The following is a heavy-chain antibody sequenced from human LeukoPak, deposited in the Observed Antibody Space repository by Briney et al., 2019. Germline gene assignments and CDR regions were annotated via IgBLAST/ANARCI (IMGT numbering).Heavy chain of an antibody. V-gene: IGHV3-74*01. CDR1: GFTFSSGY. CDR3: ARLSGGGVY. J-gene: IGHJ4*02. Sequence: GGSLRLSCAVSGFTFSSGYMHWVRQPPGKGPVWVSRISSDGNNAIYADSVKGRFTISRDDARNTLYLQMNSLRDADTVVYYCARLSGGGVYWGQGTLVTVSS. CDR2: ISSDGNNA. D-gene: IGHD3-10*01.